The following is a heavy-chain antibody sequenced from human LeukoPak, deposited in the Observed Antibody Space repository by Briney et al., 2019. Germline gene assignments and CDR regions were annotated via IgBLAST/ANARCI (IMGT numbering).Heavy chain of an antibody. CDR2: INHSGST. CDR1: GGSFSGYY. J-gene: IGHJ4*02. V-gene: IGHV4-34*01. CDR3: ARGALTYYFDY. Sequence: SETLSLTCTVYGGSFSGYYWSWIRQPPGKGLEWIGEINHSGSTNYNPSLKSRVTISVNTSKNQFSLKLSSVTAADTAVYYCARGALTYYFDYWGQGTLVTVSS.